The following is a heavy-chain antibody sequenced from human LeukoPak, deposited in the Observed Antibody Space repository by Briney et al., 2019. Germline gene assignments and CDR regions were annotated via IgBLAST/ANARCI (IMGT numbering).Heavy chain of an antibody. V-gene: IGHV4-59*01. Sequence: SETLSLTCTVSGGSISSFYWSWIRQPPPKELDYIGYISYSETTSYNPSLKSRVTISVDTSKNQFSLKLTSVTAADTAVYYCARDKGLPQAFDIWGQGTMVTVSS. CDR2: ISYSETT. J-gene: IGHJ3*02. CDR1: GGSISSFY. CDR3: ARDKGLPQAFDI. D-gene: IGHD5/OR15-5a*01.